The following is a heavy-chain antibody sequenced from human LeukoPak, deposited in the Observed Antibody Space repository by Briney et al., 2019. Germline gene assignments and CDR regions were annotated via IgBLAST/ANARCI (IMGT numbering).Heavy chain of an antibody. Sequence: SGGSLRLSCAASGFTFSSYWMSWIRQAPGKGLEWVSFISTSSSYIYYADSMKGRFTISRDNAKNSLSLQMNSLRAEDTAVYYCARDREGFGESYFDYWGQGTLVTVSS. V-gene: IGHV3-21*01. J-gene: IGHJ4*02. CDR3: ARDREGFGESYFDY. CDR1: GFTFSSYW. D-gene: IGHD3-10*01. CDR2: ISTSSSYI.